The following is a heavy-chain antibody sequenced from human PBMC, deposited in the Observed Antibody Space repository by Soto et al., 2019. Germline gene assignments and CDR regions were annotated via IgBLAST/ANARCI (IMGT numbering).Heavy chain of an antibody. D-gene: IGHD1-20*01. CDR2: ISSDEGEK. J-gene: IGHJ4*02. CDR3: AKPSYIRAWQITETPLDY. CDR1: GFIFSSYG. Sequence: PGGSLRLPCAVAGFIFSSYGMHWVRQAPGNVLEWVAFISSDEGEKYYSDSVKGRFTISRDISKSTLYLQMNSLGAEDTAVYYCAKPSYIRAWQITETPLDYWGQGTLVTVSS. V-gene: IGHV3-30*18.